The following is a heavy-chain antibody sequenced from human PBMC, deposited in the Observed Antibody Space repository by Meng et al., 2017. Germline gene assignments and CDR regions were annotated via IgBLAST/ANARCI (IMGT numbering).Heavy chain of an antibody. J-gene: IGHJ4*02. CDR1: GYIFTSYA. CDR2: INTNTGNP. CDR3: AREGRVDFDY. V-gene: IGHV7-4-1*02. Sequence: GQLVRSGSELKTPGASVKVSCKASGYIFTSYAMNCVRQAPGQGLEWMGWINTNTGNPTYAQGFTGRFVFSLDTSVCTAYLHISSLKAEVTAVYYCAREGRVDFDYWGQGTLVTVSS. D-gene: IGHD1-26*01.